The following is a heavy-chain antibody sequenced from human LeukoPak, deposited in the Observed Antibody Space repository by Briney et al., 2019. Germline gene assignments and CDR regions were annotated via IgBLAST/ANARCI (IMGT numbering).Heavy chain of an antibody. D-gene: IGHD3-22*01. CDR2: IYYSGST. J-gene: IGHJ4*02. V-gene: IGHV4-59*01. CDR3: AREGSGWAYYYDSSGYYGSTGFDY. Sequence: SETLSITCTVSGGSISSYYWSGIRQPPGKGLEWIGYIYYSGSTNYNPSLKSRVTISVDTSKNQFSLKLSSVTAADTAVYYCAREGSGWAYYYDSSGYYGSTGFDYWGQGTLVTVSS. CDR1: GGSISSYY.